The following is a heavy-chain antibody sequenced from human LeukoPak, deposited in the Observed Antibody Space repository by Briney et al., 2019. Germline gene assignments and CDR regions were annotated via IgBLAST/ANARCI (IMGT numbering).Heavy chain of an antibody. D-gene: IGHD3-3*01. J-gene: IGHJ6*03. V-gene: IGHV3-7*01. CDR3: ARDNGVVHGVYYMDV. Sequence: PGGSLRLSCAASGFTFTSYAMTWVRQAPGKGLEWVADIKQDGSEKLYVNSVGGRFTISRDNAKISLFLEMNSLRAEDTAVYYCARDNGVVHGVYYMDVWGKGTTVTVSS. CDR1: GFTFTSYA. CDR2: IKQDGSEK.